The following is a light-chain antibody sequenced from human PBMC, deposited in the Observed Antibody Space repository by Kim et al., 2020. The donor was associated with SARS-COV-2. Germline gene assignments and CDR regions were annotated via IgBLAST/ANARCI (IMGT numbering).Light chain of an antibody. J-gene: IGKJ4*01. CDR3: QQYGDLPRT. CDR1: RYITNF. CDR2: DAS. Sequence: ASVGDRVTITCQASRYITNFLNWYQLKPGQAPKLLIYDASNLESGVPSRFSGRGSGTDFTLTISSLQPEDFATYYCQQYGDLPRTFGGGTKVDIK. V-gene: IGKV1-33*01.